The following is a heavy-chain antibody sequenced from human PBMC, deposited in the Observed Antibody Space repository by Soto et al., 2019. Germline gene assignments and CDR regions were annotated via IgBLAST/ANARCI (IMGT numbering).Heavy chain of an antibody. D-gene: IGHD6-6*01. CDR2: INHSGST. V-gene: IGHV4-34*01. J-gene: IGHJ6*02. CDR1: GGSFSGYY. Sequence: PSETLSLTCAVYGGSFSGYYWSWIRQPPGKGLEWIGEINHSGSTNYNPSLKSRVTISVDTSKNQFSLKLSSVTAADTAVYYCASRTAARLPYYYGMDVWGQGTTVTVSS. CDR3: ASRTAARLPYYYGMDV.